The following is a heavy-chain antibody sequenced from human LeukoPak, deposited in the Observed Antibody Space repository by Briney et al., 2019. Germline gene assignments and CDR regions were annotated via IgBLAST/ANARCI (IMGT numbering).Heavy chain of an antibody. Sequence: GRSLRLSCAASGFTFSSYGMHWVRQAPGKGLEWVAVISYDGSNKYYADSVKGRFTISRDNSKNTLYLQMNSLRAEDTAVYYCARDPPYGNFDYWGQGTLVTVSS. CDR2: ISYDGSNK. V-gene: IGHV3-30*03. D-gene: IGHD4-17*01. CDR3: ARDPPYGNFDY. J-gene: IGHJ4*02. CDR1: GFTFSSYG.